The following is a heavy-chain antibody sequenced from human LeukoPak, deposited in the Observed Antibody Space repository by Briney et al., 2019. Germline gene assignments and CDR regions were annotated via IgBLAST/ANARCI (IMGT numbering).Heavy chain of an antibody. J-gene: IGHJ5*02. CDR3: VNSGFDP. CDR2: IHYDGTNE. V-gene: IGHV3-30*02. Sequence: GGSLRLSCAASGFTFSSYWMHWVRQAPGKGLEWVAFIHYDGTNEYYADSVKGRFTISRDNFKNTLYLQMNSLRVEDTALYYCVNSGFDPWGQGTLVTVSS. CDR1: GFTFSSYW. D-gene: IGHD3-10*01.